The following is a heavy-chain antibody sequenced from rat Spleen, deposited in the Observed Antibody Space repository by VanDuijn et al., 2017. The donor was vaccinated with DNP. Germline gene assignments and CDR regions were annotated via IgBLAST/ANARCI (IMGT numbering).Heavy chain of an antibody. CDR3: ARGGRSYFDY. J-gene: IGHJ2*01. D-gene: IGHD1-11*01. CDR1: GFTFSNYD. V-gene: IGHV5-25*01. CDR2: MSPTTRSS. Sequence: EVQLVESGGGLVQPGRSLKLSCAASGFTFSNYDMAWVRQAPTKGLEWVACMSPTTRSSYYRDSVRGRFTVSRDDATSTLYLQMDSLRSEDTATYYCARGGRSYFDYWGQGVMVTVSS.